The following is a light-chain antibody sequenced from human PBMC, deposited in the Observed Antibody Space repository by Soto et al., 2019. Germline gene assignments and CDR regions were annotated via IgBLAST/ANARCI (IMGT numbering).Light chain of an antibody. CDR3: QQRDSWPLT. CDR2: DVS. J-gene: IGKJ4*01. V-gene: IGKV3-11*01. CDR1: HSVSNF. Sequence: VVLTQSPVTLSLSPGERATLSCRASHSVSNFLAWYQHKPGQAPRLLIYDVSNRATGIPARFTGSGSGTDFTLTISSLEPEDFAVYYCQQRDSWPLTFGGGTKVDIK.